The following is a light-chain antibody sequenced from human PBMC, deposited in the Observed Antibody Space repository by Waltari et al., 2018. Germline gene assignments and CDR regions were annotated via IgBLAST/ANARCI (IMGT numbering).Light chain of an antibody. V-gene: IGKV3-20*01. CDR1: QSVSRSR. J-gene: IGKJ2*01. Sequence: EVVLTQSPGTLSLSPWERSTLSCRASQSVSRSRIARYLNRPGQAPRLLIYGASGRATGIPDRFSGSGSGTDFSLTISRVEPEDFAVYYCQQFGSSVMYTFGQGTKLEIK. CDR3: QQFGSSVMYT. CDR2: GAS.